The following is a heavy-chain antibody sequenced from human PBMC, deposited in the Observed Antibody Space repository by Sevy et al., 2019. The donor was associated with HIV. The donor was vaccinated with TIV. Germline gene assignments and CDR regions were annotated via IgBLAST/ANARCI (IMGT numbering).Heavy chain of an antibody. D-gene: IGHD3-22*01. J-gene: IGHJ5*02. CDR3: AKEYSSGYS. CDR2: ISFSGGST. CDR1: GFTFSTYA. V-gene: IGHV3-23*01. Sequence: GGSLRLSCAASGFTFSTYAMTWVRQAPGKGLEWVSVISFSGGSTYYADSVKGRFTISRDNSKNTMYLEMNSLRAEDTAVYYCAKEYSSGYSWGQGTLVTVSS.